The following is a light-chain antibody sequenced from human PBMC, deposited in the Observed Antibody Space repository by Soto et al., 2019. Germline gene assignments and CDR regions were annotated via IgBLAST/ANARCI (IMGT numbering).Light chain of an antibody. V-gene: IGKV3-20*01. CDR2: GAS. Sequence: EIVLTQSPGTLSLSPGERATLTCRASQSVTSSYLAWYQQKLGQAPGLLIYGASSRATGIPDRLSGSGSGTDFTLTISRLEPEDFAVYYCHQYGSAPWTFGQGTKVDIK. J-gene: IGKJ1*01. CDR3: HQYGSAPWT. CDR1: QSVTSSY.